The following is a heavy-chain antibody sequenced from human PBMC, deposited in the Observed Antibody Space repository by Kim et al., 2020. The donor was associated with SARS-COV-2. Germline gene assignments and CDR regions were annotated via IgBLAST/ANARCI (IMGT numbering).Heavy chain of an antibody. Sequence: GGSLRLSCAASDFSLTTYGMHWVRQAPGKGLEWVAFISYKGDRTQYAEYVKGRITISKDFSKNTLDLQINSLTPEDTAVYYCTREGAYSGSYPFAYWGQGTLVTVSS. V-gene: IGHV3-30*03. CDR2: ISYKGDRT. D-gene: IGHD1-26*01. CDR1: DFSLTTYG. CDR3: TREGAYSGSYPFAY. J-gene: IGHJ4*02.